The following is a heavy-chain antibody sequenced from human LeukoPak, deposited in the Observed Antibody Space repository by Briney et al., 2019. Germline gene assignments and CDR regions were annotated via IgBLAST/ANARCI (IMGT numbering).Heavy chain of an antibody. D-gene: IGHD4-17*01. CDR2: ISGSGGST. V-gene: IGHV3-23*01. CDR3: AKGPDYGDYVGYFQH. Sequence: GGSLRLSCAASGFTFSSYAMSWARQAPGKGLEWVSAISGSGGSTYYADSVKGRFTISRDNSKNTLYLQMNSLRAEDTAVYYCAKGPDYGDYVGYFQHWGQGTLVTVAS. CDR1: GFTFSSYA. J-gene: IGHJ1*01.